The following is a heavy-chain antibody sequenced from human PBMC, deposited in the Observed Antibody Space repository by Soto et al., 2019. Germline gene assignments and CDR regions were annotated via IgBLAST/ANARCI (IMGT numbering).Heavy chain of an antibody. J-gene: IGHJ4*02. V-gene: IGHV3-23*01. Sequence: EVQLLDSGGGLVQPGGSLRLSCAASGFTFSNYAMNWVRQAPGKGLDWVSAISGSGGSTYYADSVKGRFTISRDNSKNTLYLQMSSLRAEDTAVYYCANAPVGGGYDLDYWGQGTLVAFSS. CDR3: ANAPVGGGYDLDY. CDR1: GFTFSNYA. D-gene: IGHD5-12*01. CDR2: ISGSGGST.